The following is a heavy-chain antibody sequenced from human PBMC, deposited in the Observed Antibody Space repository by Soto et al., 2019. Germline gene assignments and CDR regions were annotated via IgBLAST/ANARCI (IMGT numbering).Heavy chain of an antibody. V-gene: IGHV4-31*03. Sequence: SETLSLTCTVSGDPISSGGSYWTWIRQHPGKGLEWIGYTYYIGSPYYNPSLQSRVTISVDTSKNQVSLKLSSVTAADTAVYYCARAGGTVAAINFYGLDVWGQGTTVTVSS. D-gene: IGHD1-26*01. CDR3: ARAGGTVAAINFYGLDV. J-gene: IGHJ6*02. CDR1: GDPISSGGSY. CDR2: TYYIGSP.